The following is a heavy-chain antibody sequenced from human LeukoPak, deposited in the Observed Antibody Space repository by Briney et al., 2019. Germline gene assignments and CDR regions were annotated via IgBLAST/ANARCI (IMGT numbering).Heavy chain of an antibody. CDR2: IKQDGSEK. CDR1: GFTFSDHY. D-gene: IGHD3-22*01. Sequence: GGSLRLSCEASGFTFSDHYIDWVRQAPGKGLEWVANIKQDGSEKYYVDSVKGRFTISRDNAKNSLYLQMNSLRAEDTAVYYCARDGYDSSGYCPLLVYYYMDVWGKGTTVTVSS. V-gene: IGHV3-7*01. J-gene: IGHJ6*03. CDR3: ARDGYDSSGYCPLLVYYYMDV.